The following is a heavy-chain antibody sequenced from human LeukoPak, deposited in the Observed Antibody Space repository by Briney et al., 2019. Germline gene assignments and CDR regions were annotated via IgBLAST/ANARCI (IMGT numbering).Heavy chain of an antibody. CDR1: GFTFSTHGM. J-gene: IGHJ4*02. V-gene: IGHV4-39*07. Sequence: PGGTLRLSCAGSGFTFSTHGMNWVRQPPGKGLEWIGSIYYSGSTYYNPSLKNRVTISVDTSKNQFSLKLSSVTAADTAVYYCAREDGGIAAYWGQGTLVTVSS. D-gene: IGHD6-25*01. CDR3: AREDGGIAAY. CDR2: IYYSGST.